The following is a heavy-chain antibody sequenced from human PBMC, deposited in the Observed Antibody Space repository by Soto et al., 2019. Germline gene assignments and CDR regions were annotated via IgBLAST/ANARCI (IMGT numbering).Heavy chain of an antibody. J-gene: IGHJ6*02. D-gene: IGHD3-10*01. CDR3: AGEYGSGSYYPSLYYYYGMDV. CDR2: ISAYNGNT. V-gene: IGHV1-18*01. Sequence: ASVKVSCKASGYTFTSYGISWVRQAPGQGLEWMGWISAYNGNTNYAQKFQGRVTITADKSTSTAYMELSSLRSEDTAVYYCAGEYGSGSYYPSLYYYYGMDVWGQGTTVTV. CDR1: GYTFTSYG.